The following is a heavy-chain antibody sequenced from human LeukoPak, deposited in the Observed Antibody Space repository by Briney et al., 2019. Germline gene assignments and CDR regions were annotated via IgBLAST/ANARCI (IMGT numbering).Heavy chain of an antibody. J-gene: IGHJ4*02. CDR2: IYYSGST. V-gene: IGHV4-59*05. Sequence: SETLSLTCTVSGGSTSSYYWSWIRQPAGKGLEWIGRIYYSGSTYYNPSLKSRVTISVGTSKNQFSLKLSSVTAADTAVYYCAKHAVEQYYDYWGQGTLVTVSS. CDR1: GGSTSSYY. D-gene: IGHD2/OR15-2a*01. CDR3: AKHAVEQYYDY.